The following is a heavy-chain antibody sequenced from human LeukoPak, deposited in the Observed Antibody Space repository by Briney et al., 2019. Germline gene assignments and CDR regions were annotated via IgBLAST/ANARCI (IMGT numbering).Heavy chain of an antibody. J-gene: IGHJ4*02. V-gene: IGHV1-2*02. CDR2: INPKSGGT. D-gene: IGHD3-10*01. Sequence: ASVKVSCKASGYTFTDYYMHWVRQAPGQGPEWMGWINPKSGGTNYAQKFQGRVTMTRDTSINTAYMELNRLSSDDTAVYYCARDLSYYGSGSYYFDYWGQGTLVIVSS. CDR3: ARDLSYYGSGSYYFDY. CDR1: GYTFTDYY.